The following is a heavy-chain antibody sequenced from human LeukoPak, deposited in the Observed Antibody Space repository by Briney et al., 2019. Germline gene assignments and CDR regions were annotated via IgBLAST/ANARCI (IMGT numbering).Heavy chain of an antibody. Sequence: SETLSFTCTVSGGSISSGDYYWSWIRQPPGKGLEWIGYIYYSGSTYYNPSLKSRVTISVDTSKNQFSLKLSSVTAADTAVYYCARGGELLNFDYWGQGTLVTVSS. J-gene: IGHJ4*02. D-gene: IGHD1-26*01. CDR2: IYYSGST. CDR1: GGSISSGDYY. V-gene: IGHV4-30-4*01. CDR3: ARGGELLNFDY.